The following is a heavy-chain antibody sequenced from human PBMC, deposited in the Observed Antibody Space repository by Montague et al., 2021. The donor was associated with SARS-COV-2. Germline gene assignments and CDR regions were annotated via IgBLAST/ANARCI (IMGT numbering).Heavy chain of an antibody. V-gene: IGHV4-39*07. J-gene: IGHJ6*03. CDR1: GGSISSSSYY. Sequence: SETLSLTCTVSGGSISSSSYYWGWIRQPPGKGLEWIGEINHGGNTNYNPSLKNRLTISVDTSRNQFSLKLTSVAATDTAVYYCARLRGGVVPSPILGIGPYFTYYYMDVWGKGTTVTVSS. D-gene: IGHD2-15*01. CDR2: INHGGNT. CDR3: ARLRGGVVPSPILGIGPYFTYYYMDV.